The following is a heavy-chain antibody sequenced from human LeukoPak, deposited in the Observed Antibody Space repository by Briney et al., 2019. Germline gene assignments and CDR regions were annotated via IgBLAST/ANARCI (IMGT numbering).Heavy chain of an antibody. CDR1: GYSFTSYW. CDR3: ARLEGSSPWENAFDI. CDR2: IYPGDSDT. J-gene: IGHJ3*02. Sequence: GESLKISCKGSGYSFTSYWIGWVRQMPGKGLEWMGIIYPGDSDTRYSPSFQGQVTISADKSISTAYLQWSSLKASDTAMSYCARLEGSSPWENAFDIWGQGTMVTVSS. V-gene: IGHV5-51*01. D-gene: IGHD3-10*01.